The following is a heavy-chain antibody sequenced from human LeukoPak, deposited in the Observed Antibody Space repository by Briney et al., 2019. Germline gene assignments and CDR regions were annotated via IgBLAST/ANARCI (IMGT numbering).Heavy chain of an antibody. V-gene: IGHV1-3*01. CDR3: ARDYAQNWFDP. J-gene: IGHJ5*02. CDR2: INAGNGNT. D-gene: IGHD4-17*01. Sequence: EASVKVSCKASGYTFTSYAMHWVRQAPGQRLEWMGWINAGNGNTKYSQKFQGRVTITRNTSISTAYMELSSLRSEDTAVYYCARDYAQNWFDPWGQGTLVTVSS. CDR1: GYTFTSYA.